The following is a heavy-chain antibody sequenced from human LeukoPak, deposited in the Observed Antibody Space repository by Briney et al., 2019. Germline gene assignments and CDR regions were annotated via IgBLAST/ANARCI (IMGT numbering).Heavy chain of an antibody. CDR1: GGSFSGYY. D-gene: IGHD4-17*01. J-gene: IGHJ6*02. V-gene: IGHV4-34*01. CDR2: INHSGST. Sequence: SETLSLTCAVYGGSFSGYYWSWIRQPPGKGLEWMGEINHSGSTNYNPSLKSRVTISLDTSKNQFSLKLSSVTAADTAVYYCARDGKRYGDYFQYYYYGMDVWGQGTTVTVSS. CDR3: ARDGKRYGDYFQYYYYGMDV.